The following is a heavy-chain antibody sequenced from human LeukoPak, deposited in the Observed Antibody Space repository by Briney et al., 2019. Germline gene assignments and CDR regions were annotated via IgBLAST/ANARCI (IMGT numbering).Heavy chain of an antibody. CDR3: AREVRSSWSKYWYFDL. J-gene: IGHJ2*01. D-gene: IGHD6-13*01. Sequence: GASVKVSCKASGYTFTSYAMNWVRQAPGQGLEWMGWINTNTGNPTYAQGFTGRFVFSLDTSVSTAYLQISNLKAEDTAVYYCAREVRSSWSKYWYFDLWGRGTLVTVSS. CDR1: GYTFTSYA. V-gene: IGHV7-4-1*02. CDR2: INTNTGNP.